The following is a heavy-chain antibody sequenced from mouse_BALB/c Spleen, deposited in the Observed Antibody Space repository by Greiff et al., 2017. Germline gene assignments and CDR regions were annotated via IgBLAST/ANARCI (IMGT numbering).Heavy chain of an antibody. CDR1: GYTFTSYW. Sequence: QVQLQQSGAELAEPGASVKMSCTASGYTFTSYWMHWVKQRPGQGLEWIGYINPSTGYTEYNQKFKDKATSTADKSSSTAYRQLSSLTSEDSAVYYCARDTTATYWGQGTLVTVSA. D-gene: IGHD1-2*01. CDR3: ARDTTATY. CDR2: INPSTGYT. J-gene: IGHJ3*01. V-gene: IGHV1-7*01.